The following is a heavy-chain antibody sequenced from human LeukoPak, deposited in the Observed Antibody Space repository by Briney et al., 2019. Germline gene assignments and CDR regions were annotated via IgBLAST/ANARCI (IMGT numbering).Heavy chain of an antibody. D-gene: IGHD6-19*01. Sequence: GGSLRLSCAASGFTFSSYGMHWVRQAPGKGLEWVSSISSSSSYIYYADSVKGRFTISRDNAKNSLYLQMNSLRAEDTAVYYCARTGAVAGPIDYWGQGTLVTVSS. CDR2: ISSSSSYI. V-gene: IGHV3-21*01. CDR3: ARTGAVAGPIDY. J-gene: IGHJ4*02. CDR1: GFTFSSYG.